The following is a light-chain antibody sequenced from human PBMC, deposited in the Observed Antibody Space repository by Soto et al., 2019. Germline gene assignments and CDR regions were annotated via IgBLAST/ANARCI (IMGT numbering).Light chain of an antibody. CDR2: ATS. V-gene: IGKV1-5*03. Sequence: DIQMTQSPATLSASVGDRVIITCRASQTINKCVAWYQQKPGKAPKVLIYATSSLKREVPSRFSGSGSGTEYTLTISSLQPDDFATYYCQQYCIVWTFSQGTKVEIK. CDR1: QTINKC. CDR3: QQYCIVWT. J-gene: IGKJ1*01.